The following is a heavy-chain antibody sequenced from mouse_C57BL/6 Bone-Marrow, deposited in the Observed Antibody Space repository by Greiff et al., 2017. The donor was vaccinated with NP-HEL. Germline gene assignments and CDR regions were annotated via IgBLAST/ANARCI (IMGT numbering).Heavy chain of an antibody. D-gene: IGHD1-1*01. V-gene: IGHV5-6*01. J-gene: IGHJ2*01. CDR1: GFTFSSYG. Sequence: EVHLVESGGDLVKPGGSLKLSCAASGFTFSSYGMSWVRQTPDKRLEWVATISSGGSYTYYPDSVKGRFTISRDNAKNTLYLQMSSLKSEDTAMYYCASHITTVVADFDYWGQGTTLTVSS. CDR2: ISSGGSYT. CDR3: ASHITTVVADFDY.